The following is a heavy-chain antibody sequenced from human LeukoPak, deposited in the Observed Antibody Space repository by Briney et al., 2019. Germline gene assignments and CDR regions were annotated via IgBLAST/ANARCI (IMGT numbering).Heavy chain of an antibody. CDR2: ISGSGGST. V-gene: IGHV3-23*01. J-gene: IGHJ4*02. CDR3: AKGLGKSSGWATLDY. Sequence: GGSLRLSCAASGFTFSSYAMSGVRQAPGKGLEGFSAISGSGGSTYYADSVKGRFTISRDNAKNSLYLQMNSLRAEDTAFYYCAKGLGKSSGWATLDYWGQGTLVTVSS. D-gene: IGHD6-19*01. CDR1: GFTFSSYA.